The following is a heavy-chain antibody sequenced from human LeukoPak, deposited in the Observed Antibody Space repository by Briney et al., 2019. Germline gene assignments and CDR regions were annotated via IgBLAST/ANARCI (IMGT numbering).Heavy chain of an antibody. Sequence: SETLSLTCTVSGDSISTSSYFWGWIRQSPGKGLGWIGSIYFSGTSYSNPSLNSRVTISIDTAKNQFSLKLSSVTAADTAVYYCARAPNPYSSGWYVFDYWGQGTLVTVSS. V-gene: IGHV4-39*07. J-gene: IGHJ4*02. D-gene: IGHD6-19*01. CDR2: IYFSGTS. CDR3: ARAPNPYSSGWYVFDY. CDR1: GDSISTSSYF.